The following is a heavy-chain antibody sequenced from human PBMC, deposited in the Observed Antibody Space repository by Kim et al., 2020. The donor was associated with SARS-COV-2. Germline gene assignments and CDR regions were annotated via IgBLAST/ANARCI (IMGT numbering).Heavy chain of an antibody. CDR3: ARHVDVFGSGWFDP. J-gene: IGHJ5*02. Sequence: NPSLNSRVTISIDTSRNQFSLKLSSVTAADTAVYYCARHVDVFGSGWFDPWGQGTLVTVSS. D-gene: IGHD3-10*01. V-gene: IGHV4-59*08.